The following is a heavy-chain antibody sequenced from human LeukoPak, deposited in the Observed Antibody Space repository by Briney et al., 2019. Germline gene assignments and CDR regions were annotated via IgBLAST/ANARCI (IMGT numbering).Heavy chain of an antibody. D-gene: IGHD3-9*01. CDR1: GYTFTSYG. CDR3: ARPHYDILTGYYGFDY. CDR2: ISAYNGNT. J-gene: IGHJ4*02. V-gene: IGHV1-18*01. Sequence: ASVTVSCTASGYTFTSYGISWVRQAPGQGLEWMGWISAYNGNTNYAQKLQGRVTMTTDTSTSTAYMELRSLRSDDTAVYYCARPHYDILTGYYGFDYWGQGTLVTVSS.